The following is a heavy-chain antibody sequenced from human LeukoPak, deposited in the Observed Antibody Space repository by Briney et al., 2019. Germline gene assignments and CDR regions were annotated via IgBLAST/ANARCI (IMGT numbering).Heavy chain of an antibody. J-gene: IGHJ3*02. CDR3: AAEHDGFDI. Sequence: GGSLRLSCVASGFTFNSYTMNWVRQTPGKGLEWVSSIRGDGGDTTYADSVKGRFTISRDNAKNTLYLQMNSLRADDTAVYYCAAEHDGFDIWGQGTMVTVSS. CDR1: GFTFNSYT. V-gene: IGHV3-74*01. CDR2: IRGDGGDT.